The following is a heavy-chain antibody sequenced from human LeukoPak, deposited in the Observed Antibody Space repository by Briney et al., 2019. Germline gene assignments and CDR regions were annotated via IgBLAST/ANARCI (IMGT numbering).Heavy chain of an antibody. Sequence: GASLRLSCAASGFTFSNYAMRWVRQAPGNGLEWVSAILGSGGSTYYADSVKGRFTVSRDNSKSTLYLQMNSLRAEDTALYYCAKWGDYDVLTGYYVPDYWGQGTLVTVSS. CDR3: AKWGDYDVLTGYYVPDY. D-gene: IGHD3-9*01. V-gene: IGHV3-23*01. J-gene: IGHJ4*02. CDR1: GFTFSNYA. CDR2: ILGSGGST.